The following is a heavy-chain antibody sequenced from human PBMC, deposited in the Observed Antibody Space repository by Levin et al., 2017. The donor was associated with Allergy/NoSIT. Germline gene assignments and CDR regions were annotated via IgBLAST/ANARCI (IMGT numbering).Heavy chain of an antibody. CDR1: GFTFSSYS. D-gene: IGHD3-3*01. V-gene: IGHV3-48*01. J-gene: IGHJ6*02. Sequence: GGSLRLSCAASGFTFSSYSMNWVRQAPGKGLEWVSYISSSSSTIYYADSVKGRFTISRDNAKNSLYLQMNSLRAEDTAVYYCARDLYYDFWSGYYNYYGMDVWGQGTTVTVSS. CDR2: ISSSSSTI. CDR3: ARDLYYDFWSGYYNYYGMDV.